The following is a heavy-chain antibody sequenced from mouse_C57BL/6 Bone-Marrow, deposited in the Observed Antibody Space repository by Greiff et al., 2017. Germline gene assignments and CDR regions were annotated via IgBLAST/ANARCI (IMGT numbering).Heavy chain of an antibody. CDR1: GFTFSSYG. J-gene: IGHJ3*01. CDR2: ISSGGSYT. Sequence: EVKLMESGGDLVKPGGSLKLSCAASGFTFSSYGMSWVRQTPDKRLEWVATISSGGSYTYSPDSVKGRFTISRDNAKNTLYLQKSSLKSEDTAMYYCARRFGTPFAYWGKGTLVTVSA. V-gene: IGHV5-6*02. D-gene: IGHD4-1*01. CDR3: ARRFGTPFAY.